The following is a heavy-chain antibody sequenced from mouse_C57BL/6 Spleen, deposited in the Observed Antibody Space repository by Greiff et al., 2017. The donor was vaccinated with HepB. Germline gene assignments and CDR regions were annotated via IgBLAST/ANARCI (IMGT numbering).Heavy chain of an antibody. D-gene: IGHD2-5*01. V-gene: IGHV14-4*01. CDR3: AFYSNPFAY. CDR1: GFNIKDDY. CDR2: IDPENGDT. J-gene: IGHJ3*01. Sequence: VHVKQSGAELVRPGASVKLSCTASGFNIKDDYMHWVKQRPEQGLEWIGWIDPENGDTEYASKFQGKATITADTSSNTAYLQLSSLTSEDTAVYYCAFYSNPFAYWGQGTLVTVSA.